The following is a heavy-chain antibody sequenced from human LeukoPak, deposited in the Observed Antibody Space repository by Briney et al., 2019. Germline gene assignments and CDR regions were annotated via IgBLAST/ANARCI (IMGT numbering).Heavy chain of an antibody. J-gene: IGHJ6*02. D-gene: IGHD3-10*01. Sequence: PGGSLRLSCAASGFTVSSNYMSWVRQAPGKGLEWVSVICSGGSTYYADSVKGRFTISRDNSKNTLYLQMNSLRAEDTAVYYCVRERVRGYYYYYYGMDVWGQGTTVTVSS. CDR3: VRERVRGYYYYYYGMDV. CDR2: ICSGGST. CDR1: GFTVSSNY. V-gene: IGHV3-66*01.